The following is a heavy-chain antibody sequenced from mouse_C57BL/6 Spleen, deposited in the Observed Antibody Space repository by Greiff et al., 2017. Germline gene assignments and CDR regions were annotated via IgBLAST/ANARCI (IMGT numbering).Heavy chain of an antibody. Sequence: VQVVESGPELVKPGASVKISCKASGYAFSSSWMNWVKQRPGKGLEWIGRIYPGDGDTNYNGKFKGKATLTADKSSSTAYMQLSSLTSEDSAVYFCARSKLYYGSTPWYFDVWGTGTTVTVSS. V-gene: IGHV1-82*01. J-gene: IGHJ1*03. D-gene: IGHD1-1*01. CDR1: GYAFSSSW. CDR3: ARSKLYYGSTPWYFDV. CDR2: IYPGDGDT.